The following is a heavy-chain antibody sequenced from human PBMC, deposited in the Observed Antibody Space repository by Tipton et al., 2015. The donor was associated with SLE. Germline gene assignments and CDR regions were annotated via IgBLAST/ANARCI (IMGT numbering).Heavy chain of an antibody. J-gene: IGHJ3*02. V-gene: IGHV3-30-3*01. CDR2: ISYDGSNK. CDR1: RFTFSSYA. Sequence: SLRLSCAASRFTFSSYAMHWVRQAPGKGLEWVAVISYDGSNKYYADSVKGRFTISRDNSKNTLYLQMNSLRAEDTAVYYCARAVNYYDLYDAFDIWGQGTMVTVSS. D-gene: IGHD3-22*01. CDR3: ARAVNYYDLYDAFDI.